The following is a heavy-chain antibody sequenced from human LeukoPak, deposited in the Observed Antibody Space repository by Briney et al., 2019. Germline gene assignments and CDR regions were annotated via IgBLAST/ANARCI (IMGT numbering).Heavy chain of an antibody. J-gene: IGHJ4*02. CDR1: GGSFSGYY. CDR3: ARGPRYSSSWYGY. Sequence: KPSETLSLTCAVYGGSFSGYYWSWIRQPPGKGLEWIGEINHSGSTNYSPSLKSRVTISVDTSKNQFSLKLSSVSASDTAVYYCARGPRYSSSWYGYWGQGTLVTVSS. D-gene: IGHD6-13*01. V-gene: IGHV4-34*01. CDR2: INHSGST.